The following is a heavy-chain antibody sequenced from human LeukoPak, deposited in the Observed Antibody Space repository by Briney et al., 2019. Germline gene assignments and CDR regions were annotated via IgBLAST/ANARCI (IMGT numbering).Heavy chain of an antibody. CDR2: ISSSSSYI. D-gene: IGHD4-17*01. J-gene: IGHJ4*02. CDR3: ARGDDYGDYNSDY. CDR1: GFTFSSYS. V-gene: IGHV3-21*01. Sequence: PGGSLRPSCAASGFTFSSYSMNWVRQAPGKGLEWVSSISSSSSYIYYADSVKGRFTISRDNAKNSLYLQMNSLRAEDTAVYYCARGDDYGDYNSDYWGQGTLVTVSS.